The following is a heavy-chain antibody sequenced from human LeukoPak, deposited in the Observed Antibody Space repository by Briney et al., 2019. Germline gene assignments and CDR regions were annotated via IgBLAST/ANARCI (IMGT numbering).Heavy chain of an antibody. J-gene: IGHJ5*02. V-gene: IGHV4-59*08. CDR2: ISYSGTT. Sequence: SETLSLTCTVSGGSISNYYWRWIRQPPGKGLEWIGYISYSGTTKYNPSLNSRVTISVDTSKNQFSLKLGSVTAADTAVYYCARQEGITGTTDWFDPWGQGILVTVSS. D-gene: IGHD1-7*01. CDR3: ARQEGITGTTDWFDP. CDR1: GGSISNYY.